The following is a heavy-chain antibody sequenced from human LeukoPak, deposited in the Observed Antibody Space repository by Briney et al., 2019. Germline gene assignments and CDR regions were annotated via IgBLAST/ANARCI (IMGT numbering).Heavy chain of an antibody. V-gene: IGHV1-24*01. CDR1: GYTLTELS. J-gene: IGHJ4*02. CDR2: FDPEDGET. D-gene: IGHD5-18*01. Sequence: ASVKVSCKVSGYTLTELSMHWVRQAPGKGLEWMGGFDPEDGETIYAQKFQGRVTMTEDTSTDTAYMELSSLRSEDTAVYYCATAGGYSYGLDYWGQGTLVTVSS. CDR3: ATAGGYSYGLDY.